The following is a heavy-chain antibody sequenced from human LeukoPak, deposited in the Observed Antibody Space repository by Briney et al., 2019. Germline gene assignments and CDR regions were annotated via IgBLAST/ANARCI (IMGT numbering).Heavy chain of an antibody. D-gene: IGHD3-22*01. CDR3: TRDGYYYDSSGYN. CDR1: GGSISSYY. V-gene: IGHV4-4*07. J-gene: IGHJ4*02. CDR2: IYTSGST. Sequence: SETLSLTCTVSGGSISSYYWSWIRQPAGKGLEWIGRIYTSGSTNYNPSLKSRVTMSVDTSKNQFSLNLTSVTAADTAVYYCTRDGYYYDSSGYNWGQGTLVTVSS.